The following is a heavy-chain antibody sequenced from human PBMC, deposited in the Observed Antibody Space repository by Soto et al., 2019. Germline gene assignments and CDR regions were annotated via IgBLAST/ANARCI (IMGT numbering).Heavy chain of an antibody. J-gene: IGHJ2*01. Sequence: QLQLQESGPGLVKPSERLSLTCTVSGGSITSSSYYWVGIRQPPGEGLEWIGTIHYSGTTYYNPSLVGRLTISVDTSNNQFSPRLNSVTAADSAVYYCARLMSFTVDSYNRGVDFWGRGTLVTVSS. V-gene: IGHV4-39*01. CDR2: IHYSGTT. CDR3: ARLMSFTVDSYNRGVDF. D-gene: IGHD2-21*01. CDR1: GGSITSSSYY.